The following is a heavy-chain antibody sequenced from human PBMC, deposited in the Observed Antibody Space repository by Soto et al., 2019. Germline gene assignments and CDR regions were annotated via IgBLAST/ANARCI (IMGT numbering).Heavy chain of an antibody. V-gene: IGHV1-69*13. J-gene: IGHJ6*02. CDR3: ARVSGYYYGSGQYYYYGMDV. Sequence: ASVKVSCKASGGTFSSYAISWVRQAPGQGLEWMGGIIPIFGTANYAQKFQGRVTITADESTSTAYMELSRLRSEDTAVYYCARVSGYYYGSGQYYYYGMDVWGQGTTVTVSS. CDR1: GGTFSSYA. CDR2: IIPIFGTA. D-gene: IGHD3-10*01.